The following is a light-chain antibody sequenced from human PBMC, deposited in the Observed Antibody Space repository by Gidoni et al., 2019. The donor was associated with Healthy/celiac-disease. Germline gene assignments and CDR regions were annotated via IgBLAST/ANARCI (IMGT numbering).Light chain of an antibody. CDR1: SSDVGSYNL. CDR3: CSYAGSSTLV. J-gene: IGLJ2*01. V-gene: IGLV2-23*02. CDR2: EVS. Sequence: SALTQPASVAGPPGPSITISCTGTSSDVGSYNLVSWYQQHPGKAPKLMIYEVSKRASGVSNRVSGSKSGNTASLTISGLQAEDEADYYCCSYAGSSTLVFGGGTKLTVL.